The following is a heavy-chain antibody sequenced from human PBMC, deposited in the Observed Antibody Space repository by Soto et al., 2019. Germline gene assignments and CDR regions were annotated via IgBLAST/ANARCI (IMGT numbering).Heavy chain of an antibody. Sequence: SLKVSCKASGYTFTRYTMNWVRQAPGQRLEWMGWINPDNGNTKSSQKFQDRVIITRDTSASTAYMDLSSLRSEDTAVYYCARGIATGQLDPWGQGTLVTVPQ. CDR2: INPDNGNT. J-gene: IGHJ5*02. D-gene: IGHD2-15*01. V-gene: IGHV1-3*01. CDR3: ARGIATGQLDP. CDR1: GYTFTRYT.